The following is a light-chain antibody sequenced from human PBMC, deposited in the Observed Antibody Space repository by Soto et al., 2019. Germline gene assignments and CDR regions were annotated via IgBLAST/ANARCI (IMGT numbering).Light chain of an antibody. CDR1: QSISSW. CDR3: QQYNTYSLLT. CDR2: DAS. J-gene: IGKJ4*01. Sequence: DIQMTQSPCTRSASLADRCTITCLASQSISSWLAWYQQKPGKAPKLLIYDASSLESGVPSRFSGSGSGTEFTLTISSLQPDDFATYYCQQYNTYSLLTFGGGTKVDIK. V-gene: IGKV1-5*01.